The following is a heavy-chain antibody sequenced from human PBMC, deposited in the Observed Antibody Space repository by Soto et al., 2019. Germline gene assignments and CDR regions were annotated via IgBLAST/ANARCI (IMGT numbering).Heavy chain of an antibody. J-gene: IGHJ4*02. CDR2: INPTDEST. D-gene: IGHD6-13*01. V-gene: IGHV1-46*01. CDR1: GYNFASNN. Sequence: QVQLVQSGAEVREPGASVKVSCKASGYNFASNNMHWVRQIPGQGLEWMVIINPTDESTSYAQKFRGRVTLTMDTPTNTDYMELSGLTSQDTAVYYCARDRFGSWTFDYWGQGTLVTVSS. CDR3: ARDRFGSWTFDY.